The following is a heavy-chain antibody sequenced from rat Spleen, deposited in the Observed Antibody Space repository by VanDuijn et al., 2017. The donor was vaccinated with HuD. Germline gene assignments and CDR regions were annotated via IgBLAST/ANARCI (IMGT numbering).Heavy chain of an antibody. CDR2: IDFDDSVT. V-gene: IGHV5-25*01. J-gene: IGHJ2*01. CDR1: GFTFSGYD. Sequence: EVQVVESGGGLVQPGRSMKLSCAASGFTFSGYDLAWVRQAPTGGLEWVASIDFDDSVTYYRDSVKGRFTISRDNAKSTLYLQMDSLRSEDTATYYCARHWGYWGQGVMVTVSS. D-gene: IGHD4-6*01. CDR3: ARHWGY.